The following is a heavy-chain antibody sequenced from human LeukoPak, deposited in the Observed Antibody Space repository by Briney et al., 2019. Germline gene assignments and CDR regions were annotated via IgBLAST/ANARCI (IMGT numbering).Heavy chain of an antibody. CDR2: ISHDGSNK. V-gene: IGHV3-30*18. CDR3: AKDSAVAVTEYFDY. D-gene: IGHD6-19*01. CDR1: GFTFSSYG. J-gene: IGHJ4*02. Sequence: GGSLRLSCAASGFTFSSYGMHWVRQAPGKGLEWVAVISHDGSNKYYADSVKGRFTISRDNSKNTLYLQMNSLRAEDTAVYYCAKDSAVAVTEYFDYWGQGTLVTVSS.